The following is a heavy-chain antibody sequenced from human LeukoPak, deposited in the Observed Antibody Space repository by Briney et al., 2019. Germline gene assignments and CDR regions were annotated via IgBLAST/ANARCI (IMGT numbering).Heavy chain of an antibody. CDR2: ISTSSSYI. CDR1: GFTFSTYT. J-gene: IGHJ4*02. D-gene: IGHD3-10*01. Sequence: GGSLRLSCAASGFTFSTYTMNWVRQAPGKGLEWASSISTSSSYIYYADSVKGRFTISRDNAKNSLYLQMNSLRAEDTAVYYCARGPPLVRGVTFDYWGQGSPVTVSS. V-gene: IGHV3-21*01. CDR3: ARGPPLVRGVTFDY.